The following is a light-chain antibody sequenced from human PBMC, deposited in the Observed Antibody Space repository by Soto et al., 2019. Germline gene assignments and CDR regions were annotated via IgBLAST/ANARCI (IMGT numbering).Light chain of an antibody. CDR1: QSISNH. Sequence: DIQITHSPAALSASVEDRVIITFLASQSISNHLNWYQQKPGKAPKLLIFAASSLQSGVPSRFSGSRSGPDFTLTISSLQPEDFATYYCQKTFSTFLYFGGGTKVDIK. CDR3: QKTFSTFLY. V-gene: IGKV1-39*01. J-gene: IGKJ4*01. CDR2: AAS.